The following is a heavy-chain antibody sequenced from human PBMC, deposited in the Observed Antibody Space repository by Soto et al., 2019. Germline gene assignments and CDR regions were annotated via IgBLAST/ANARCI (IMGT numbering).Heavy chain of an antibody. CDR1: GGSISSYY. Sequence: SETLSLTCTVSGGSISSYYWSWIRQPPGKGLEWIGYIYYSGSTNYNPSLKSRVTISVDTSKNQFSLKLSSVTAADTAVYYCARRGSYYSYYFDYWGQGTLVTVSS. CDR2: IYYSGST. D-gene: IGHD1-26*01. CDR3: ARRGSYYSYYFDY. V-gene: IGHV4-59*01. J-gene: IGHJ4*02.